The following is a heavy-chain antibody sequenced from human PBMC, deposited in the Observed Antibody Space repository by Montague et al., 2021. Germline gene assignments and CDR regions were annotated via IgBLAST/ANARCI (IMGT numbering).Heavy chain of an antibody. D-gene: IGHD3-9*01. CDR3: ARRPLFDLLTGKFHGAFDI. CDR1: WYNFISYW. V-gene: IGHV5-51*01. Sequence: QSGAEVKKPGESLKVSCKGSWYNFISYWIGWVRQMPGKGLEWMGTIYPGGSETKYSPSFQGQVIMSVDKSMNTAYLQWNTLKASDTAMYYCARRPLFDLLTGKFHGAFDIWGQGTLVTVSP. CDR2: IYPGGSET. J-gene: IGHJ3*02.